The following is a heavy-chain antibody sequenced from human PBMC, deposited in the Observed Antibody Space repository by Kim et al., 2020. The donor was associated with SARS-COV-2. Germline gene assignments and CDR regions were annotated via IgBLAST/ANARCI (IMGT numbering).Heavy chain of an antibody. D-gene: IGHD2-21*02. V-gene: IGHV3-23*01. CDR2: ISGSGGST. CDR1: GFTFSSYA. CDR3: AKVRARLLGYYYYGLDF. J-gene: IGHJ6*02. Sequence: GGSLRLSCAASGFTFSSYAMSWVRQAPGKGLEWVSAISGSGGSTDYADSVKGRFTISRDNTKNTLYLQMNSLRAEDTAVYYCAKVRARLLGYYYYGLDFWGQGATVTVSS.